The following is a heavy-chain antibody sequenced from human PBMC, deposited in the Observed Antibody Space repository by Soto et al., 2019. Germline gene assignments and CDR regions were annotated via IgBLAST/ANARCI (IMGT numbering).Heavy chain of an antibody. CDR2: ISSSSSTI. D-gene: IGHD5-12*01. CDR1: GFTFSSYS. CDR3: ARMVYSGYDYWGGSGY. J-gene: IGHJ4*02. Sequence: GGSLRLSCAASGFTFSSYSMNWVRQAPGKGLEWVSYISSSSSTIYYADSVKGRFTISGDNAKNSLYLQMNSLRDEDTAVYYCARMVYSGYDYWGGSGYWGQGTLVTVSS. V-gene: IGHV3-48*02.